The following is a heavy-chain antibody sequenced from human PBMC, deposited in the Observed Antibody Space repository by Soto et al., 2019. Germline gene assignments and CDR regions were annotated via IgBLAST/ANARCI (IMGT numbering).Heavy chain of an antibody. CDR3: ARVEQWLYITKY. CDR2: ISDDGNNK. J-gene: IGHJ4*02. V-gene: IGHV3-30*04. Sequence: GGSLRLSCAASGFTFSSFAMHWVRQAPGKGLEWVALISDDGNNKYYADSVKGRFTISRDNSKNTLYLQINSLRREDTAVYSCARVEQWLYITKYWGQGTLVTVSS. CDR1: GFTFSSFA. D-gene: IGHD6-19*01.